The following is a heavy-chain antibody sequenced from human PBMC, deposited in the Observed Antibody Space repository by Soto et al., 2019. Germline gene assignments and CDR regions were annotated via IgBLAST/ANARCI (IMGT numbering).Heavy chain of an antibody. D-gene: IGHD2-2*01. Sequence: QVQLVQSGAEVKKPGASVKVSCKASGYTFTSYGISWVRQAPGQGLEWMGWISAYNGNTNYAQKLQGRVTMTTDTSTSTAYMELRSLRSDDTAVYYCARVWYCSSPSCYDYYYGMDVWGQGTTVTVSS. CDR1: GYTFTSYG. J-gene: IGHJ6*02. V-gene: IGHV1-18*01. CDR3: ARVWYCSSPSCYDYYYGMDV. CDR2: ISAYNGNT.